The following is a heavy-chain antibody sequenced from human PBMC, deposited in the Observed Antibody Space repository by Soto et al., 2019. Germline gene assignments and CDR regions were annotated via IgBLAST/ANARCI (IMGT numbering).Heavy chain of an antibody. CDR1: GFTFSYYW. V-gene: IGHV3-74*01. CDR2: IHSDGSST. CDR3: ARGDRGAFDL. J-gene: IGHJ3*01. D-gene: IGHD1-26*01. Sequence: EVQLVESGGGLVRPGGSLRLSCAASGFTFSYYWMHWVRQAPGKGLVWVSRIHSDGSSTTYADFVKGRFIVPRDNARNTVDLQMNRVRVEDTAVYYCARGDRGAFDLWGQGTVVTVSS.